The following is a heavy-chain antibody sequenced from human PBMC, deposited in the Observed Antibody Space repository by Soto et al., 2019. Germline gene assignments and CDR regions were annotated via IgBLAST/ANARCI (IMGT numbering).Heavy chain of an antibody. CDR3: ARLIGNSWLDS. Sequence: GASVKVSCKASGGTFSSYAISWVRQAPGQGLEWMGGIIPIFGTANYAQKFQGRVTITADESTSTAYMELNSVTPDDTAVYYCARLIGNSWLDSWGQGTLVTVSS. CDR1: GGTFSSYA. V-gene: IGHV1-69*13. D-gene: IGHD2-8*01. J-gene: IGHJ5*01. CDR2: IIPIFGTA.